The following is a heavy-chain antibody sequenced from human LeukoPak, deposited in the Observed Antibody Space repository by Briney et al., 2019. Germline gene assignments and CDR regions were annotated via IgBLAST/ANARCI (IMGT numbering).Heavy chain of an antibody. D-gene: IGHD6-6*01. V-gene: IGHV1-46*01. CDR3: ARAGLYSSSRRSHFVF. J-gene: IGHJ4*02. CDR1: GGTFSSYT. CDR2: INPSGGST. Sequence: ASVKVSCKASGGTFSSYTISWVRQAPGQGLEWMGIINPSGGSTSYAQKFQGRVTMTRDTSTSTVYMELSSLRSEDTAVYYCARAGLYSSSRRSHFVFWGQGTLVTVSS.